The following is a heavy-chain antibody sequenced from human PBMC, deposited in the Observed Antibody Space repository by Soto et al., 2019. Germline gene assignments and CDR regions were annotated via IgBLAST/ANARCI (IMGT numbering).Heavy chain of an antibody. J-gene: IGHJ4*02. D-gene: IGHD3-3*01. Sequence: QVQLVESGGGVVQPGRSLRLSCAASGFTFSSYAMHWVRQAPGKGLEWVAVISYDGSNKYYADSVKGRFTISRDNSKNTLYLQMNSLRAEDTAVYYCAPHPHFGVVAQGGQGTLVTVSS. CDR1: GFTFSSYA. V-gene: IGHV3-30-3*01. CDR3: APHPHFGVVAQ. CDR2: ISYDGSNK.